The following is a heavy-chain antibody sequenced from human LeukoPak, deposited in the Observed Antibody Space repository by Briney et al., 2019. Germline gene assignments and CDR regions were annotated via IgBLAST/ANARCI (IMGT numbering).Heavy chain of an antibody. CDR3: ATVGGPPPVWLGSN. CDR1: GYTLTELS. CDR2: FDPEDGET. D-gene: IGHD3-16*01. V-gene: IGHV1-24*01. Sequence: ASVDVSCKVSGYTLTELSMHWVRQAPGKGLEWMGGFDPEDGETIYAQNFQGRVTMTDATSTDTAYMELSSLRSEDTAVYYCATVGGPPPVWLGSNWGQGTLVTVSS. J-gene: IGHJ4*02.